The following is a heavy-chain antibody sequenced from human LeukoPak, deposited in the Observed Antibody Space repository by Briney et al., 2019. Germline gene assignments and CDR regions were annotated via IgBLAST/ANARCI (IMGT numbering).Heavy chain of an antibody. CDR1: GGTFSSYA. CDR3: ARGDYYGSGSYHYYYYYMDV. CDR2: IIPIFGTA. V-gene: IGHV1-69*05. Sequence: ASVKVSCKASGGTFSSYAISWVRQAPGQGLEWMGGIIPIFGTANYAQKFQGRVTITTDESTSTAYMELSSLRSEDTAVYYCARGDYYGSGSYHYYYYYMDVWGKGTTVTVSS. J-gene: IGHJ6*03. D-gene: IGHD3-10*01.